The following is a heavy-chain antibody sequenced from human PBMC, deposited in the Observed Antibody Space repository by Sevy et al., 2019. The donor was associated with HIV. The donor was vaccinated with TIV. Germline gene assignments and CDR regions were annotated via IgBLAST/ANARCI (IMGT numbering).Heavy chain of an antibody. V-gene: IGHV3-30-3*01. D-gene: IGHD3-22*01. J-gene: IGHJ4*02. Sequence: GGSLRLSCAASGFTFTTYAMHWVRQAPGKGLEWVAVIPYDGSNTYYADSVKGRFTISRDSSKNTLYLQMNSLRAEDTAVYFCARDGGYDSRGYDLSNYWGQGALVTVSS. CDR3: ARDGGYDSRGYDLSNY. CDR1: GFTFTTYA. CDR2: IPYDGSNT.